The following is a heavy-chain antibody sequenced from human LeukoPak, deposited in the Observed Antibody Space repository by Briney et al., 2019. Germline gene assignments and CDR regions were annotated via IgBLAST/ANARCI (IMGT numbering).Heavy chain of an antibody. V-gene: IGHV3-23*01. CDR1: GFTFSSYA. CDR3: ANPYYYDSSGYYYGDAFDI. CDR2: ISGSGGST. J-gene: IGHJ3*02. Sequence: GGSLRLSCAASGFTFSSYAMSWVRQAPGKGLEWVSAISGSGGSTYYADSVKGRFTISRDNSKNTLYLQMNSLRAEDTAVYYCANPYYYDSSGYYYGDAFDIWGQGTMVTVSS. D-gene: IGHD3-22*01.